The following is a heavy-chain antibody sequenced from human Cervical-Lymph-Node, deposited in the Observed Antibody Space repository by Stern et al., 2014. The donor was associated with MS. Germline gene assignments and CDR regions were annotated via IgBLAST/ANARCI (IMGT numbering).Heavy chain of an antibody. Sequence: QVQLVQSGGGVVQPGRSLRLSCAASGFIFSSYAMHWVRQAPGKGLEWGAVMSYDGSNKYYADSVKGRFTISRDNSKNTLFLQMNSLRAEDTAVYYCARGDVDTARAFDSWGQGTLVTVSS. D-gene: IGHD5-18*01. V-gene: IGHV3-30*04. CDR1: GFIFSSYA. CDR2: MSYDGSNK. CDR3: ARGDVDTARAFDS. J-gene: IGHJ4*02.